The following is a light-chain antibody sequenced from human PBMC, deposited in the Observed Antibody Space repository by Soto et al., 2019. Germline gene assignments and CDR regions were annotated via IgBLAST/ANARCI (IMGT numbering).Light chain of an antibody. Sequence: SALTQPASVSGSPGQSITISCTGTSSDVGGYNHVSWYQHYPGKAPKLIIYDVTNRPSEVSNRFSGSKSGNTASLTISGLQVEDEADYFCSSYTRSTIYVFGTGSKVTIL. CDR3: SSYTRSTIYV. J-gene: IGLJ1*01. CDR1: SSDVGGYNH. CDR2: DVT. V-gene: IGLV2-14*03.